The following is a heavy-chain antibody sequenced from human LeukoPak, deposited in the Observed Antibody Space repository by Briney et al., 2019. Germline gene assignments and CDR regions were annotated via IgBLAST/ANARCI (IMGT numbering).Heavy chain of an antibody. V-gene: IGHV3-23*01. CDR2: ISGSGGST. D-gene: IGHD3-16*02. CDR3: AKGRVSYDAFDI. Sequence: GGSLRLSCAASGFTLSSYAMSWVRQAPGKGLEWVSGISGSGGSTNYADSVKGRFTISRDNSKNTLYLQMNSLRAEDTAVYYCAKGRVSYDAFDIWGQGTMVTVSS. J-gene: IGHJ3*02. CDR1: GFTLSSYA.